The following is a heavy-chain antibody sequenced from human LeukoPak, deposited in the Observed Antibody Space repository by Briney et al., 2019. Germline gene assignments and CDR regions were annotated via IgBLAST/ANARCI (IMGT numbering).Heavy chain of an antibody. J-gene: IGHJ4*02. CDR3: ARGDYDFWSGYCDY. D-gene: IGHD3-3*01. CDR1: GFTFSSYS. CDR2: ISSSSSYI. V-gene: IGHV3-21*01. Sequence: GGSLRLSCAASGFTFSSYSMNWVRQAPGKGLEWVSSISSSSSYIYYADSVKGRFTISRGNAKNSLYLQMNSLRAEDTAVYYCARGDYDFWSGYCDYWGQGTLVTVSS.